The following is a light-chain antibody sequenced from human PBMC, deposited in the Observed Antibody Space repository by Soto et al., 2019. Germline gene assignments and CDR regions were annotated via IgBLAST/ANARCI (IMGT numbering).Light chain of an antibody. J-gene: IGKJ3*01. CDR1: QSVSSSY. V-gene: IGKV3-20*01. Sequence: EIVLTQSPGTLSLSPGERATLSCRASQSVSSSYLAWYQQKPGQAPRHLIYGASSRATGIPDRFSGSGSGTDPTLTISRLEPEGFAVYYCQQYGSSLFTFGPGTKVDIK. CDR2: GAS. CDR3: QQYGSSLFT.